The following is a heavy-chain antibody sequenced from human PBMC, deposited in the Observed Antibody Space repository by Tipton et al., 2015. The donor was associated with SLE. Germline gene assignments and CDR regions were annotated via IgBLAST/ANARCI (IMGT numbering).Heavy chain of an antibody. Sequence: SLRLSCVASGFIFSNFGMSWVRQAPGKGLEWVAVIWYDGSTRYYADSVKGRFTVSRDNSKDTLYLQMNSLRGDDTAVYYCAEGEIRAAGRGLDYFQYWGQGSLVTVSS. CDR3: AEGEIRAAGRGLDYFQY. V-gene: IGHV3-33*03. D-gene: IGHD6-19*01. CDR1: GFIFSNFG. J-gene: IGHJ1*01. CDR2: IWYDGSTR.